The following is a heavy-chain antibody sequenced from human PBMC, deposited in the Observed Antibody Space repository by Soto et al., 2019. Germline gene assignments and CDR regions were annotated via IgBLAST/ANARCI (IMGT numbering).Heavy chain of an antibody. J-gene: IGHJ4*02. CDR2: SSNSGSFT. D-gene: IGHD1-1*01. CDR3: VRSGDNYNLLDY. V-gene: IGHV3-11*06. CDR1: GFPFSDHY. Sequence: GGSLRPSCAASGFPFSDHYMSWIRRAPGKGLEWIGYSSNSGSFTRYADSVKGRFSISRDNAKNSLYLQINSLRGDDTAIYYCVRSGDNYNLLDYWGQGTPVTGS.